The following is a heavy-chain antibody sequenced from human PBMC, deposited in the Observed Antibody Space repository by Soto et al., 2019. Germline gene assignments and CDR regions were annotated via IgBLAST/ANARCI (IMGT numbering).Heavy chain of an antibody. CDR2: IIPILGIA. D-gene: IGHD3-9*01. CDR1: GGTFSSYT. J-gene: IGHJ4*02. Sequence: QVQLVQSGAEVKKPGSSVKVSCKASGGTFSSYTISWVRQAPGQGLEWMGRIIPILGIANYAQKFQGRVTXTXDXXTSPAYMELSSLRSEDTAVYYCAHRLRYFAWPPDYWGQGALVTVSS. CDR3: AHRLRYFAWPPDY. V-gene: IGHV1-69*02.